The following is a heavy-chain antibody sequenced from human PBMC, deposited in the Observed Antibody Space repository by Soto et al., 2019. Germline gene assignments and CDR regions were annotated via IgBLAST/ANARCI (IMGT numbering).Heavy chain of an antibody. D-gene: IGHD3-3*01. CDR1: GYTFTSNW. Sequence: VESLKLSCKGSGYTFTSNWIGWVRQMPGQGLEWMGIIYPGDSDTKYSPSFQGQVTMSADKSISTAYLQWSSLKASDSAMYYCVRLTDLWSGLPDVWGQGTRVTFTS. V-gene: IGHV5-51*01. CDR2: IYPGDSDT. CDR3: VRLTDLWSGLPDV. J-gene: IGHJ6*02.